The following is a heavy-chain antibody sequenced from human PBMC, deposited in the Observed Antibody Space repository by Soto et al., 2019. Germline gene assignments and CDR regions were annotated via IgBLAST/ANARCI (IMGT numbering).Heavy chain of an antibody. Sequence: QVQLQESGPGLVKPSQTLSLTCTVSGGSISSGDYYWSWIRQPPGKGLEWIGYIYYSGSTYYNPSLKSRGTLPVATSKNQFSLKLSSVTAADTAGYYCASFGVGATTTLAFDYWGQGTLVTVSS. CDR3: ASFGVGATTTLAFDY. D-gene: IGHD1-26*01. CDR2: IYYSGST. CDR1: GGSISSGDYY. J-gene: IGHJ4*02. V-gene: IGHV4-30-4*01.